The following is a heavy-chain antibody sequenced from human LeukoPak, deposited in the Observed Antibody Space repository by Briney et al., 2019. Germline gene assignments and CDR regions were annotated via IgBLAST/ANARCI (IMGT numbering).Heavy chain of an antibody. Sequence: GGSLRLSCAVSGITLSNYGMSWVRQAPGKGLEWVAGISDSGGSTNYADSVKGRFTISRDNSKNTLYLQMNSLRAEDTAVYYCAKFSGGYGALNWFDPWGQGTLVTVSS. J-gene: IGHJ5*02. CDR1: GITLSNYG. D-gene: IGHD4-17*01. CDR3: AKFSGGYGALNWFDP. V-gene: IGHV3-23*01. CDR2: ISDSGGST.